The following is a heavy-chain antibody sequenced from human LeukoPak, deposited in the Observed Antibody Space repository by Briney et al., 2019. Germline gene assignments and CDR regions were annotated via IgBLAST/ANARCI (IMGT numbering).Heavy chain of an antibody. D-gene: IGHD4-17*01. CDR3: ARDQRDYGDLY. CDR2: ISYDGSNK. CDR1: GFTFSNYA. Sequence: GGSLRLSCAASGFTFSNYAMHWVRQAPGKGLEWVAVISYDGSNKYYADSVKGRFTISRDNSKNTLYLQMNSLRAEDTAVYYCARDQRDYGDLYWGQGTLVTVSS. J-gene: IGHJ4*02. V-gene: IGHV3-30-3*01.